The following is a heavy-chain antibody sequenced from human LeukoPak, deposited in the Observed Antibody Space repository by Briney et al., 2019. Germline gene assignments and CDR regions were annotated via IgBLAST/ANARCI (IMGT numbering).Heavy chain of an antibody. CDR3: ARVDYTDEGFAY. D-gene: IGHD4-11*01. CDR2: IKHDGSEK. CDR1: GFTFKNYW. Sequence: GGPLRLSCAASGFTFKNYWMTWVRQAPGKGLERVANIKHDGSEKNYVDSVKGRFTISRDNAKNSLSLQMNSLRAEDTALYYCARVDYTDEGFAYWGQGTLVTVSS. J-gene: IGHJ4*02. V-gene: IGHV3-7*01.